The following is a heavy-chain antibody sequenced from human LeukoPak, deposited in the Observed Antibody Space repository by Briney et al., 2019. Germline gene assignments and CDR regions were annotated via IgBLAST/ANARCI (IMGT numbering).Heavy chain of an antibody. D-gene: IGHD2-8*01. V-gene: IGHV3-13*01. J-gene: IGHJ3*02. CDR1: GFTFRSYD. CDR3: TRGRGPDEVNGLDI. Sequence: PGGSLRLSCAASGFTFRSYDMHWVRQGIGKGLEWVSAIYIAGDTYYPDSVKGRFTISREKAKEYWYLQMNNLRAGDTAMYYCTRGRGPDEVNGLDIWGQGTMVTVSS. CDR2: IYIAGDT.